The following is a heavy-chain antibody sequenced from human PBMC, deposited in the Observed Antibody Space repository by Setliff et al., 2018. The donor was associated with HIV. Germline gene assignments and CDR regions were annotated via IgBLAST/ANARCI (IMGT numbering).Heavy chain of an antibody. D-gene: IGHD6-13*01. CDR2: LYWADDK. CDR3: ARRAGSSWFRFYFDY. J-gene: IGHJ4*02. CDR1: GFSLSTSGAA. Sequence: SGPTLVNPTQTLTLTCTFSGFSLSTSGAAVGWIRQPPGKALEWLAILYWADDKRYTPSLNNRLTITKGTSKNQVVLTMTNVDPVDTATYFCARRAGSSWFRFYFDYWGQGALVTVSS. V-gene: IGHV2-5*02.